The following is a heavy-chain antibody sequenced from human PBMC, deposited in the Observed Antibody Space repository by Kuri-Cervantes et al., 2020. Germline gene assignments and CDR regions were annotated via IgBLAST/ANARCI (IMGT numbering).Heavy chain of an antibody. CDR1: GGSISSSSYY. V-gene: IGHV4-39*02. D-gene: IGHD1-26*01. Sequence: SETLSLTCTVSGGSISSSSYYWGWIRQPSGKGLEWIGSIYYSGSTYYNPSLKSRVTISVDTSKNQFSLKLSSVTAADTAVYYCARDSWELPPLGHPGHLDYWGQGTLVTVSS. CDR3: ARDSWELPPLGHPGHLDY. CDR2: IYYSGST. J-gene: IGHJ4*02.